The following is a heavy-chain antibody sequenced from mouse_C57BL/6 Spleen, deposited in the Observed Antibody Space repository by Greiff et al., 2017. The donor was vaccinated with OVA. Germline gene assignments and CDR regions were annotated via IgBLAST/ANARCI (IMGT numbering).Heavy chain of an antibody. CDR3: ARSYYLYAMDY. V-gene: IGHV5-17*01. CDR2: ISRGSSTI. Sequence: EVQVVESGGGLVKPGGSLKLSCAASGFTFSDYGMHWVRQAPEKGLEWVAYISRGSSTIYYADTVKGRFTISRDNAKNTLFLQMTSLRSEDTAMYYCARSYYLYAMDYWGQGTSVTVSS. J-gene: IGHJ4*01. D-gene: IGHD2-10*01. CDR1: GFTFSDYG.